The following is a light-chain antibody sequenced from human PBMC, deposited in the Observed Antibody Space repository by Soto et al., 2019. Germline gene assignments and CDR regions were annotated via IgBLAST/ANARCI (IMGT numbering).Light chain of an antibody. V-gene: IGKV1-39*01. CDR3: QQSYSSPQAT. CDR2: AAS. CDR1: ESISSW. J-gene: IGKJ5*01. Sequence: DIQMTQSPSTLSASIGDRVTITCRASESISSWLAWYQQKPGKAPKLLIYAASSLQSGVPSRFSGSGSGTDFTLTIRSLQPEDFATYYCQQSYSSPQATFGQVTRLEI.